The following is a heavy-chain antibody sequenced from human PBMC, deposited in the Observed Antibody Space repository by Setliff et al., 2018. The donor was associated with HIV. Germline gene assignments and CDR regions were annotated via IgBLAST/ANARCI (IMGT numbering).Heavy chain of an antibody. CDR1: GFTFTSSA. D-gene: IGHD1-7*01. V-gene: IGHV1-58*02. Sequence: SVKVSCKASGFTFTSSAMQWVRQARGQRLEWIGWIVVGSGNTNYAQKFQERVTITRDMSTSTAYMELSSLRSEDTAVYYCAAGGAITGTTLNFDYWGQGTLVTVSS. CDR2: IVVGSGNT. CDR3: AAGGAITGTTLNFDY. J-gene: IGHJ4*02.